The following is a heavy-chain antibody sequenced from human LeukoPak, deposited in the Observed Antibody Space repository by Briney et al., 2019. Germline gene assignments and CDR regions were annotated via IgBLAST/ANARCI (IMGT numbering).Heavy chain of an antibody. D-gene: IGHD6-13*01. CDR1: GFTFSDYY. Sequence: AGGSLRLSCAASGFTFSDYYMSWIRQAPGKGLEWVSGISASGGDTWYPDSVKGRFTISRDNSKNTLFLQMNSLRVEDTAIYYCAKDAAGPEYWGQGTRVTVSS. CDR3: AKDAAGPEY. J-gene: IGHJ4*02. CDR2: ISASGGDT. V-gene: IGHV3-23*01.